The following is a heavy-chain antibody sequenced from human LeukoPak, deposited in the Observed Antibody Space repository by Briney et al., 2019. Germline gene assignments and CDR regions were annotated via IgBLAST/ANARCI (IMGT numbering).Heavy chain of an antibody. Sequence: PGGSLRLSCAASGFTFSSYAMSWVRQPPGKGLEWIGSIYYSGSTYYNPSLKSRVTISVDTSKNQFSLKLSSVTAADTAVYYCARKRRIAAAGTVYWGQGTLVTVSS. CDR2: IYYSGST. V-gene: IGHV4-39*01. CDR3: ARKRRIAAAGTVY. J-gene: IGHJ4*02. CDR1: GFTFSSYA. D-gene: IGHD6-13*01.